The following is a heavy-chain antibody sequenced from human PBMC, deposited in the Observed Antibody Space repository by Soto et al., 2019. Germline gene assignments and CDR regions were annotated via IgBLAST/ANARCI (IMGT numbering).Heavy chain of an antibody. Sequence: ASVKVSCKVSGYTLTELSMHWVRQAPGKGLEWMGGFDPEDGETIYAQKFQGRVTMTEDTSTDTAYMELSSLRSEDTAVYYCARGGRDSSNYYRPHYYYGMDVWGQGTTVTVS. CDR3: ARGGRDSSNYYRPHYYYGMDV. J-gene: IGHJ6*02. D-gene: IGHD3-22*01. V-gene: IGHV1-24*01. CDR1: GYTLTELS. CDR2: FDPEDGET.